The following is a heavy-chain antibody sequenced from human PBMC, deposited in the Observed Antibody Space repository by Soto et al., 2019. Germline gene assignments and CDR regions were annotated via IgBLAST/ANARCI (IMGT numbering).Heavy chain of an antibody. CDR3: AREDGVVGSSSAFDH. CDR1: GFTFGSYA. Sequence: GGSLRLSCVASGFTFGSYAMSWVRRAPGKGLEWVSTINDSGDLRYYAESVRGRFTISRDNSKNTLYLEVNDLRAEDTAIYYCAREDGVVGSSSAFDHWGLGTLVTVSS. V-gene: IGHV3-23*01. CDR2: INDSGDLR. D-gene: IGHD1-26*01. J-gene: IGHJ4*02.